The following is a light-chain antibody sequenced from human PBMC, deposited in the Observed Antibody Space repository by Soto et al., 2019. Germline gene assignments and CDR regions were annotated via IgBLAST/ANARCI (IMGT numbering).Light chain of an antibody. J-gene: IGKJ1*01. V-gene: IGKV3-15*01. CDR2: GAS. CDR1: QSVSSN. CDR3: QQYDNWPQT. Sequence: EVVMTQSPATLSVSPGERATLSCRASQSVSSNLAWYQQKPGQAPRLLIYGASTRATGIPARFSGTGSGTDFTLTVSSLQYEDFAVYYCQQYDNWPQTFGQGTKVDIK.